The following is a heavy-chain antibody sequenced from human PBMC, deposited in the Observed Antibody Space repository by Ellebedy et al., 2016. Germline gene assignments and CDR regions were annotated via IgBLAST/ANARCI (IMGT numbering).Heavy chain of an antibody. Sequence: SVKVSCKASGGTFSSYAISWVRQAPGQGLEWMGGIIPILGIANYAQKFQGRVTITADKSTSTAYMELSSLRSDDTAVYYCARAPPSGPRYYFDYWGQGTLVTVSS. CDR1: GGTFSSYA. V-gene: IGHV1-69*10. CDR2: IIPILGIA. D-gene: IGHD6-25*01. CDR3: ARAPPSGPRYYFDY. J-gene: IGHJ4*02.